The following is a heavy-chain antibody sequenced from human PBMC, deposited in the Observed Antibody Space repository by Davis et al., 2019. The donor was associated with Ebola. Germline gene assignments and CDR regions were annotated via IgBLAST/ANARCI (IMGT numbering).Heavy chain of an antibody. V-gene: IGHV1-2*04. D-gene: IGHD5-12*01. CDR2: INPNSGGT. Sequence: ASVKVSCKASGYTFTGYYMHWVRQAPGQGLEWMGWINPNSGGTNYAQKFQGWVTMTRDTSISTAYMELSSLRSEDTAVYYCARGLLQNSGYDYWGQGTLVTVSS. J-gene: IGHJ4*02. CDR3: ARGLLQNSGYDY. CDR1: GYTFTGYY.